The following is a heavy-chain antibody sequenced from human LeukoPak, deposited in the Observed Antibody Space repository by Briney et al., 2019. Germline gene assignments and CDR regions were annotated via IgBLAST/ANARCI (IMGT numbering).Heavy chain of an antibody. CDR2: IYHSGST. J-gene: IGHJ3*02. CDR1: GGSISSGGYY. D-gene: IGHD3-3*01. Sequence: SETLSLTCTVSGGSISSGGYYWSWIRQPPGKGLEWIGYIYHSGSTYYNPSLKSRVTISVDRSKNQFSLKLSSVTAADTAVYYCARGVGGITIFGVVIGAFDIWGQGTMVTVSS. CDR3: ARGVGGITIFGVVIGAFDI. V-gene: IGHV4-30-2*01.